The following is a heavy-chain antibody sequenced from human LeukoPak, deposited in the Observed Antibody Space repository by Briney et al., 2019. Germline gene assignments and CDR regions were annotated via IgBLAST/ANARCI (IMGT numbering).Heavy chain of an antibody. CDR3: ARVVAPTTSMDV. V-gene: IGHV1-2*02. CDR2: INPNSGGT. J-gene: IGHJ6*02. D-gene: IGHD2-15*01. CDR1: GYTFTGYY. Sequence: ASVKVSCKASGYTFTGYYMHWVRQAPGQGLEWMGWINPNSGGTNCAQKFQGRVTMTRDTSISTAYMELSRLRSDDTAMYYCARVVAPTTSMDVWGQGTTVTVSS.